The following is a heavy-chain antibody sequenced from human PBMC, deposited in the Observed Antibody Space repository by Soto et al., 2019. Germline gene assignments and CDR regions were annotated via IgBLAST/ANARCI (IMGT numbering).Heavy chain of an antibody. D-gene: IGHD5-18*01. CDR3: AKGGGYSYGTNDAFDI. CDR1: GFTFRTSG. V-gene: IGHV3-30*18. Sequence: QVQLVESGGGVVQPGGSLRVSCAASGFTFRTSGMHWVRQAPGKGLEWVAVISDDGSNKYNIASVEGRFTISRDNSKNTLYLQMNSLRTEDTAVYYCAKGGGYSYGTNDAFDIWGQGTMVTVSS. J-gene: IGHJ3*02. CDR2: ISDDGSNK.